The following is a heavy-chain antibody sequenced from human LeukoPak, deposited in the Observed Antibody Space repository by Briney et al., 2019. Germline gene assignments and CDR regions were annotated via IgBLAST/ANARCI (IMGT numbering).Heavy chain of an antibody. Sequence: ASVKVSCKASGYTFTSYDINWVRQATGQGLEWMGWMNPNSGNTGYAQKFQGRVTMTRNTSISTAYMELSSLRSEDTAVYYCAKRRVLLRNRGANWFDPWGQGTLVTVSS. CDR3: AKRRVLLRNRGANWFDP. CDR1: GYTFTSYD. CDR2: MNPNSGNT. D-gene: IGHD3-10*01. V-gene: IGHV1-8*01. J-gene: IGHJ5*02.